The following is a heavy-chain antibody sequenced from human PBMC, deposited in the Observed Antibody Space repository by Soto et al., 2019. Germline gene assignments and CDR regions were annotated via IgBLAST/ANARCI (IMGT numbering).Heavy chain of an antibody. CDR2: ISGSGGST. J-gene: IGHJ6*03. D-gene: IGHD2-15*01. Sequence: GGSLRLSCAASGFTFSSYALSWVRPAPREGVEWVSAISGSGGSTYYADSVKGRFTISRDNSKNTLYLQMNSLRAEDTAVYYCAKDPLGFCSGGSCVRPYYYYYMDVWGKGTTVTGSS. CDR3: AKDPLGFCSGGSCVRPYYYYYMDV. V-gene: IGHV3-23*01. CDR1: GFTFSSYA.